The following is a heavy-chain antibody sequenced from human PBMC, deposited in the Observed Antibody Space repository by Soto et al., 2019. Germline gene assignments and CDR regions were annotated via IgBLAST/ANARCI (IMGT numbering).Heavy chain of an antibody. V-gene: IGHV1-69*02. Sequence: QVQLVQSGAEVKKPGSSVKVSCKASGGTFSSYTISWVRQAPGQGLEWMGRIIPILGIANYAQKFQGRVTITADKSTITAYMELSSLRSEDTAVYYCARVGGYEDFDYWGQGTLVTVSS. D-gene: IGHD5-12*01. CDR3: ARVGGYEDFDY. CDR2: IIPILGIA. J-gene: IGHJ4*02. CDR1: GGTFSSYT.